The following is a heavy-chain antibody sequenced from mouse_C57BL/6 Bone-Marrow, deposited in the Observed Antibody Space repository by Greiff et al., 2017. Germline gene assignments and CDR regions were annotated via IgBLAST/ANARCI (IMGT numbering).Heavy chain of an antibody. CDR2: ISDGGSYT. J-gene: IGHJ2*01. CDR3: ARELSTVVGYFDY. D-gene: IGHD1-1*01. V-gene: IGHV5-4*01. Sequence: VQLKQSGGGLVKPGGSLKLSCAASGFTFSSYAMSWVRQTPEKRLEWVATISDGGSYTYYPDNVKGRFTISRDNAKNNLYLQLSHLKSEDTAMYYCARELSTVVGYFDYWGTGTTLTVSS. CDR1: GFTFSSYA.